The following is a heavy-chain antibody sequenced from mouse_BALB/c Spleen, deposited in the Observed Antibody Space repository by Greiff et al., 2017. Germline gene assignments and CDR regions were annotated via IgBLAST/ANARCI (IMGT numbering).Heavy chain of an antibody. CDR1: GYSITSDYA. J-gene: IGHJ3*01. V-gene: IGHV3-2*02. CDR2: ISYSGST. D-gene: IGHD2-3*01. CDR3: ARDGFAY. Sequence: EVNLVESGPGLVKPSQSLSLTCTVTGYSITSDYAWNWIRQFPGNKLEWMGYISYSGSTSYNPSLKSRISITRDTSKNQFFLQLNSVTTEDTATYYCARDGFAYWGQGTLVTVSA.